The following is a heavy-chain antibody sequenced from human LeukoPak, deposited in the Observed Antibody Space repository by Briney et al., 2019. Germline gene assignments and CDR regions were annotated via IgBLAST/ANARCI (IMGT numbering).Heavy chain of an antibody. CDR2: IYYSGST. V-gene: IGHV4-31*03. J-gene: IGHJ4*02. CDR3: ARAQGRMATIFDY. Sequence: SETLSLTCTVSGGSISSGGYYWSWIRQHPGKGLEWIGYIYYSGSTYYNPSLKSRVTISVDTSKNQFSLKLSSVTAADTAVYYCARAQGRMATIFDYWGQGTLVTVSS. CDR1: GGSISSGGYY. D-gene: IGHD5-24*01.